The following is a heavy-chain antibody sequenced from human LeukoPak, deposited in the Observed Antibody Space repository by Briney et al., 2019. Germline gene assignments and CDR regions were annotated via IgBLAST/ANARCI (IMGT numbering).Heavy chain of an antibody. CDR1: GFTFDDYA. V-gene: IGHV3-9*01. CDR2: ISWNSGSS. D-gene: IGHD6-19*01. Sequence: GGSLRLSCEASGFTFDDYAMHWVRQAPGKGLEWVSGISWNSGSSDYADSVKGRFTISRDNAKNSLYLQMNSLRAEDTALYYCTKDGEASVTGASNWFDPWGQGTLVTVSS. J-gene: IGHJ5*02. CDR3: TKDGEASVTGASNWFDP.